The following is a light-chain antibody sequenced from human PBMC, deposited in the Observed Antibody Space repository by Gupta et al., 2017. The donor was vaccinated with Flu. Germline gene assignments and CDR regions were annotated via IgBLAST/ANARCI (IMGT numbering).Light chain of an antibody. CDR2: DAS. V-gene: IGKV3-20*01. J-gene: IGKJ4*01. CDR1: QSIISTD. CDR3: QHYGYSPRV. Sequence: GTLSLSPGERATLSCRASQSIISTDLAWYQQKPGQAPRLLIYDASSRATGIPDRFSGSGSGTDFTLTISRLEPEDFAVYYCQHYGYSPRVFGGGTKVEIK.